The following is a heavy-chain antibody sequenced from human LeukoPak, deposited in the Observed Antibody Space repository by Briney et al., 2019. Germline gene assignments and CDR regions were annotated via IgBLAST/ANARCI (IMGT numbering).Heavy chain of an antibody. V-gene: IGHV4-34*01. CDR2: INHSGST. D-gene: IGHD5-24*01. CDR3: ARTGDGYNYYNYYYMDV. J-gene: IGHJ6*03. Sequence: SETLSLTCAVYGGSFSGYYWSWIRQPPGKGLEWIGEINHSGSTNYNPSLKSRVTISVDTSKNQFSLKMSSVTAADTAVYYCARTGDGYNYYNYYYMDVWGKGTTVTVSS. CDR1: GGSFSGYY.